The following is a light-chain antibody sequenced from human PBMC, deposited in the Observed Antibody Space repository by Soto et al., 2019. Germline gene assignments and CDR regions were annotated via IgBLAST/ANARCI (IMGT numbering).Light chain of an antibody. CDR3: QQYYNGPWT. J-gene: IGKJ1*01. V-gene: IGKV4-1*01. CDR2: WAS. CDR1: QSLLYNSNNKNY. Sequence: DIVMTQSPDSLAVSLGERATINCKSSQSLLYNSNNKNYLAWFQQKSGQPPKLLIYWASTRESGVPDRFSGSGSGTDFTLTVSSLQAEDVTVYYCQQYYNGPWTFGQGTRVAIK.